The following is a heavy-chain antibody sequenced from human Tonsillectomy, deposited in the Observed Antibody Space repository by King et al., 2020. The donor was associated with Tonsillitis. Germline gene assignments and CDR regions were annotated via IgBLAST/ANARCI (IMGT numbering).Heavy chain of an antibody. CDR2: ISFDGNNK. CDR1: GFTFSSYG. CDR3: AKSEEGAYYYYGMDV. V-gene: IGHV3-30*18. J-gene: IGHJ6*02. Sequence: VQLVESGGGVVQPGRSLRLSCAASGFTFSSYGMHWVRQAPGKGLEWVAFISFDGNNKYCADSVKGRFPISRDNSKNTLFLQMNSPRAEDTAVYYCAKSEEGAYYYYGMDVWGQGTTVTVSS.